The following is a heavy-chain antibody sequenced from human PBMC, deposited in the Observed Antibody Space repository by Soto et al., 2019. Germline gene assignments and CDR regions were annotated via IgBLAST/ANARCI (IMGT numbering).Heavy chain of an antibody. D-gene: IGHD1-1*01. V-gene: IGHV4-31*03. CDR1: CGSISSGGTGSY. Sequence: QVQLQESGPGLVKPSQTLSLTCTVSCGSISSGGTGSYWTWIRQLPGKGLEWIGYIYYTGNTYYIPSLKSRPTISIDTSENQFSLKLTSVTAADTAVYFCASGHDAYKVRYWGQGTLVTVSS. J-gene: IGHJ4*02. CDR3: ASGHDAYKVRY. CDR2: IYYTGNT.